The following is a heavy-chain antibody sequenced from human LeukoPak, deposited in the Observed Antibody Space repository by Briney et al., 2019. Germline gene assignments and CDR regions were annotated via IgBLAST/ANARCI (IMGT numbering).Heavy chain of an antibody. J-gene: IGHJ6*03. CDR3: AKRPGVARNYYYYYYMDV. D-gene: IGHD2-15*01. Sequence: GGSLRLSCAASGFTFSSYAMHWVRQAPGKGLEWVAVISYDGSNKYYADSVKGRFTISRDNSKNTLYLQMNSLRAEDTAVYYCAKRPGVARNYYYYYYMDVWGKGTTVTVSS. CDR2: ISYDGSNK. V-gene: IGHV3-30*04. CDR1: GFTFSSYA.